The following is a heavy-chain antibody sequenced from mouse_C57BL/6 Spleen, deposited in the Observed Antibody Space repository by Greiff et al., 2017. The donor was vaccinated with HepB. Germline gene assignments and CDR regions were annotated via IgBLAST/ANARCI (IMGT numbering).Heavy chain of an antibody. J-gene: IGHJ4*01. Sequence: EVKVEESGGGLVQPGGSMKLSCVASGFTFSNYWMNWVRQSPEKGLEWVAQIRLKSDNYATHYAESVKGRFTISRDDSKSSVYLQMNNLRAEDTGIYYCTTITTGGYYAMDYWGQGTSVTVSS. V-gene: IGHV6-3*01. CDR2: IRLKSDNYAT. D-gene: IGHD1-2*01. CDR1: GFTFSNYW. CDR3: TTITTGGYYAMDY.